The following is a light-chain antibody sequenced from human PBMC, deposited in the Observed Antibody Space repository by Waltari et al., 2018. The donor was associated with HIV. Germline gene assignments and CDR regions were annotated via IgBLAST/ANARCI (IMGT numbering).Light chain of an antibody. CDR1: SSDVGGYDY. CDR3: SSYAGRNTLL. Sequence: QSALTQPPSASGSPGQSVTISCTGTSSDVGGYDYVSWYQQHPGKAPKLMMSEVNKRPSGVPDRFSGSRSGNTASLTVSGLQAEDEAHYYCSSYAGRNTLLFGGGTKLTVL. J-gene: IGLJ3*02. CDR2: EVN. V-gene: IGLV2-8*01.